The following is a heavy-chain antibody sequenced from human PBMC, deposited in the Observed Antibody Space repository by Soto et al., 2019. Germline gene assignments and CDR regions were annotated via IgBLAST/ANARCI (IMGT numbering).Heavy chain of an antibody. D-gene: IGHD1-26*01. V-gene: IGHV4-59*12. Sequence: SETLSLTCTVSGGSISSYYWSWIRQPPGKGLEWIGYIYYSGSTNYNPSLKSRVTISVDTSKNQFSLKLSSVTAADTAVYYCARLLPVGATKYSFDYWGQGTLVTVSS. J-gene: IGHJ4*02. CDR3: ARLLPVGATKYSFDY. CDR1: GGSISSYY. CDR2: IYYSGST.